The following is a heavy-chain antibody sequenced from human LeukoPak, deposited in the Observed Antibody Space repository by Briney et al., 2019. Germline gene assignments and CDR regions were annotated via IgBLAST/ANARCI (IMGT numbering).Heavy chain of an antibody. V-gene: IGHV3-48*01. D-gene: IGHD3-3*01. CDR2: ISSSSSTI. CDR3: ARGASYDFWSGYYSP. CDR1: GFTFSSYS. Sequence: GGSLRLPCAASGFTFSSYSINWVRQAPGKGLEWVSYISSSSSTIYYADSVKGRFTISRDNAKNSLYLQMNSLRAEDTAVYYCARGASYDFWSGYYSPWGQGTLVTVSS. J-gene: IGHJ5*02.